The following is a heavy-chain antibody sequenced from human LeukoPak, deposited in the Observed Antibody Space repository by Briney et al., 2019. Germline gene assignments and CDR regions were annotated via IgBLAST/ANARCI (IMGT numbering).Heavy chain of an antibody. V-gene: IGHV3-53*01. CDR1: GFTLRVNY. J-gene: IGHJ6*02. CDR2: IYSDGTT. Sequence: GGSLRLSCVASGFTLRVNYMTWIRQTPGRGLEWALVIYSDGTTKYADSAKGRFAISRDNSKSMVYLQMDRLRAEDTAVYYCARCKGGWSDHFYGMDVWGQGTTVTVSS. D-gene: IGHD6-19*01. CDR3: ARCKGGWSDHFYGMDV.